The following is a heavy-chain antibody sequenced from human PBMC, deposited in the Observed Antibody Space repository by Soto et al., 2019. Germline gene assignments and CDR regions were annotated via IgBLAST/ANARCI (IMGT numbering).Heavy chain of an antibody. CDR3: ARGYRERYSSGWHEIDY. Sequence: ASVKVSCKASGYTFTSYGISWVRQAPGQGLEWMGWISAYNGNTNYAQKLQGRVTMTTDTSTSTAYMELRSLRSDDTAVYYCARGYRERYSSGWHEIDYWGQGTLVTVSS. J-gene: IGHJ4*02. V-gene: IGHV1-18*01. CDR1: GYTFTSYG. D-gene: IGHD6-19*01. CDR2: ISAYNGNT.